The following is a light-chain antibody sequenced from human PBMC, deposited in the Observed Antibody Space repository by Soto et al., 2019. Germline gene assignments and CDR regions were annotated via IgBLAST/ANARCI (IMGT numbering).Light chain of an antibody. CDR3: QQYDGSPRT. V-gene: IGKV3-20*01. CDR2: GAS. Sequence: EIVLTQSPGILSLSPGERATLSCRASQSLSSTYLAWYQHKPGQAPRLLIYGASNRDTGIPERFSGSGSGTDFTLTISRLEPEDFALYYCQQYDGSPRTFGQGTKVEV. CDR1: QSLSSTY. J-gene: IGKJ1*01.